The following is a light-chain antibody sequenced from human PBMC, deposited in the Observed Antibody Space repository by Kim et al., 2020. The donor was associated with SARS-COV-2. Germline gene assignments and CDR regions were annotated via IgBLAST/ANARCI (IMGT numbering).Light chain of an antibody. Sequence: VSPGERAALSCRARQSMRNTLAGYQPKPGRAPRLLSYGAATRATGVPARFSGSGSGTEFNLTVSSLQSEDFAVYYCQQYNNWPTFGGGTKVDIK. V-gene: IGKV3-15*01. CDR3: QQYNNWPT. J-gene: IGKJ4*01. CDR2: GAA. CDR1: QSMRNT.